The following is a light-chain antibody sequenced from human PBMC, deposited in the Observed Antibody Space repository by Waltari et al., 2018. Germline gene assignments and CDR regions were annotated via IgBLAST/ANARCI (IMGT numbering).Light chain of an antibody. CDR2: VDSDGSH. CDR1: GCRSNDI. Sequence: QLVLTQSPSASAPLGTQVKLTRTLCGCRSNDIITWHLQQPGKGPRFLMKVDSDGSHSRGDEIPDRFSGSSSGAERYLIISSLQSEDEADYYCQTGGHGTWVFGGGTKLTVL. J-gene: IGLJ3*02. V-gene: IGLV4-69*01. CDR3: QTGGHGTWV.